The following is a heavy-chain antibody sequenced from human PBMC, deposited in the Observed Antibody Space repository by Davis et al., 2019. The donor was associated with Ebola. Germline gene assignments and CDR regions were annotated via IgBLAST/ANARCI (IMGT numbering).Heavy chain of an antibody. CDR3: TSTVTSFDY. CDR1: GFTFSGSA. CDR2: IRSKANSYAT. J-gene: IGHJ4*02. Sequence: GESLKISCAASGFTFSGSAMHWVRQASGKGLEWVGRIRSKANSYATAYAASAKGRFTISRDDSKNTAYLQMNSLKTEDTAVYYCTSTVTSFDYWGQGTLVTVSS. D-gene: IGHD4-17*01. V-gene: IGHV3-73*01.